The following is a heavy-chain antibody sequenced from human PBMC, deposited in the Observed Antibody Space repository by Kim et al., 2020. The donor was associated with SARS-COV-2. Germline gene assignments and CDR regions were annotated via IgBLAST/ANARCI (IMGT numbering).Heavy chain of an antibody. J-gene: IGHJ4*02. Sequence: GGSLRLSCAASGFTVSSNYMSWVRQAPGKGLEWVSVIYSGGSTYYADSVKGRFTISRDNSKNTLYLQMNSLRAEDTAVYYCARDFQPYGSGMGYWGQGTLVTVSS. V-gene: IGHV3-66*02. CDR2: IYSGGST. CDR3: ARDFQPYGSGMGY. D-gene: IGHD3-10*01. CDR1: GFTVSSNY.